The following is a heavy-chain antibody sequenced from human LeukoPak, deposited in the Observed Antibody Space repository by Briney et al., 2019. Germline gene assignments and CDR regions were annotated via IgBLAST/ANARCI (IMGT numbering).Heavy chain of an antibody. CDR3: ARGGWQQLEKETLGYYYYMDV. J-gene: IGHJ6*03. D-gene: IGHD6-13*01. CDR1: GGSISSGSYY. Sequence: SETLSLTCTVSGGSISSGSYYWSWIRQPPGKGLEWIGYIYYSGSTNYNPSLKSRVTISVDTSKNQFSLKLSSVTAADTAVYYCARGGWQQLEKETLGYYYYMDVWGKGTTVTISS. CDR2: IYYSGST. V-gene: IGHV4-61*01.